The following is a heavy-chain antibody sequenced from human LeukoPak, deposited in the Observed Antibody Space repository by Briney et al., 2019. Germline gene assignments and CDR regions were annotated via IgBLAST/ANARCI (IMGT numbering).Heavy chain of an antibody. CDR3: ARGGRDGPVDF. D-gene: IGHD5-24*01. Sequence: SETLSLTCIVSVASVRSQYWNWIRQPPGKRLEWIGFVSYSGTTNYNPSLNGQVTISIDTSKNRVSLRLTSVTAADTAYYRCARGGRDGPVDFGGQGTLVTVSS. J-gene: IGHJ4*02. CDR1: VASVRSQY. V-gene: IGHV4-59*02. CDR2: VSYSGTT.